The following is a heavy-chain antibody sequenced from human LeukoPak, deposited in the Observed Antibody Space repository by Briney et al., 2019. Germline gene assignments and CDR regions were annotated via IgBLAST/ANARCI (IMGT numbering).Heavy chain of an antibody. CDR1: GFTFSDYW. V-gene: IGHV3-74*01. J-gene: IGHJ4*02. CDR2: INTGGSIT. Sequence: GGSLRLSCAASGFTFSDYWIHWVRQAPGKGLVWVSRINTGGSITNYADSVKGRFSISRDNAKNTLYLQVSSLRAEDTAVYYCARDRGPRTGFMVREAYDYWGQGTLVTVSS. CDR3: ARDRGPRTGFMVREAYDY. D-gene: IGHD3-10*01.